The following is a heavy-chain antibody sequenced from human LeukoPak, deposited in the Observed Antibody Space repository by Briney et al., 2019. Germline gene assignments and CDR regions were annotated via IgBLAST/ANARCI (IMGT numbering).Heavy chain of an antibody. J-gene: IGHJ5*02. CDR1: GFTFSSNY. CDR3: ARVSVSRWFDP. CDR2: IYSGGST. D-gene: IGHD3-16*01. V-gene: IGHV3-53*01. Sequence: GGSLRLSCAASGFTFSSNYMSWVRQAPGKGLEWVSVIYSGGSTYYADSVKGRFTISRDNSKNTLYLQMNSLRAEDTAVYYCARVSVSRWFDPWGQGTLVTVSS.